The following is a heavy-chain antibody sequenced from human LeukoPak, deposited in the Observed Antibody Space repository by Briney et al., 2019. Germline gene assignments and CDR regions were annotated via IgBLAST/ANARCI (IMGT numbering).Heavy chain of an antibody. J-gene: IGHJ4*02. CDR2: ISAYNGNT. D-gene: IGHD2-2*01. CDR1: GYTFTSYG. CDR3: ARDAPTYIVVVPAALDY. Sequence: ASVKVSCKASGYTFTSYGISWVRQAPGQGLEWMGWISAYNGNTNYAQKLQGRVTMTTDTSTSTAYMELRSLRSDDTAVYYCARDAPTYIVVVPAALDYWGQGTLVTVSS. V-gene: IGHV1-18*01.